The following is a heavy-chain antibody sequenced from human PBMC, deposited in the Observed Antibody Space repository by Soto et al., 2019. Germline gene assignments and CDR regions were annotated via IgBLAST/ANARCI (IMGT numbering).Heavy chain of an antibody. CDR1: GFTFSSYW. CDR2: IKQDGSGQ. D-gene: IGHD3-16*01. Sequence: EVQLVESGGGLVQPGGSLRLSCAASGFTFSSYWMTWVRHAPGKRLEWVANIKQDGSGQYYLDSVKGRFTISRDNAKNSLYLQMNSLRAEDTAVYYCVRDRQPTVWGGLDSWGQGTLVIVSS. CDR3: VRDRQPTVWGGLDS. V-gene: IGHV3-7*01. J-gene: IGHJ4*02.